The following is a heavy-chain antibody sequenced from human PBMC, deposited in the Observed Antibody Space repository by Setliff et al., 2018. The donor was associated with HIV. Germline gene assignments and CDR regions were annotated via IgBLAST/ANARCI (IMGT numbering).Heavy chain of an antibody. CDR1: GFTSSNYD. V-gene: IGHV3-74*01. CDR3: VKPYTGYYYDGSVYDDF. CDR2: INSDGSST. Sequence: PGGSLRLSCAASGFTSSNYDMHWVRQAPGKGLVWVSRINSDGSSTSYADSVKGRFTISRDTSKNTLYLQMSSLRPDDTAIYYCVKPYTGYYYDGSVYDDFWGQGTLVTVSS. D-gene: IGHD3-22*01. J-gene: IGHJ4*02.